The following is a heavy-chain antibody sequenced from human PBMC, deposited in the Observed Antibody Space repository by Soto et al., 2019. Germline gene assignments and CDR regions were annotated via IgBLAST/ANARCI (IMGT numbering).Heavy chain of an antibody. Sequence: EVQLVESGGGLVQPGGSLRLSCAASGFTFSSYSMNWVGQAPGKGLEWVSYISSSSSTIYYADSVKGRFTISRDNAKNSLYLQMNSLRAEDTAVYYCARVSYTGAHDYWGQGTLVTVSS. CDR3: ARVSYTGAHDY. CDR1: GFTFSSYS. J-gene: IGHJ4*02. D-gene: IGHD7-27*01. V-gene: IGHV3-48*01. CDR2: ISSSSSTI.